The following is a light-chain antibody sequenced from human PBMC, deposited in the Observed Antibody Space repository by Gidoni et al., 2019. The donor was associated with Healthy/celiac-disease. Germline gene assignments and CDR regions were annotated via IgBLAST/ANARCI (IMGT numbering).Light chain of an antibody. Sequence: DSVMTQSPLSLPVTPGEPASISCRSSQSLLHSNVYNYLDWYLQKPGQSLQLLIYLGSNRASGVPDRFSGSGSGTDFTLKISRVEAEDVGVYYCMQALQTPYTFGQGTKLEIK. CDR3: MQALQTPYT. CDR2: LGS. J-gene: IGKJ2*01. CDR1: QSLLHSNVYNY. V-gene: IGKV2-28*01.